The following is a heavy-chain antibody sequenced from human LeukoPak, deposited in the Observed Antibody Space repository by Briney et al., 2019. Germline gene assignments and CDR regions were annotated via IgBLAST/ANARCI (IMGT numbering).Heavy chain of an antibody. V-gene: IGHV3-11*01. CDR2: ISSSGGTI. D-gene: IGHD3-22*01. CDR3: AKESYDSSGYYMYYFDY. Sequence: GGSLRLSCAASGFTFSDSYMTWIRQAPGKGLEWISYISSSGGTIYYADSVKGRFTISRDNAKNSLYLQMNSLRAEDTALYYCAKESYDSSGYYMYYFDYWGQGTLVTVSS. J-gene: IGHJ4*02. CDR1: GFTFSDSY.